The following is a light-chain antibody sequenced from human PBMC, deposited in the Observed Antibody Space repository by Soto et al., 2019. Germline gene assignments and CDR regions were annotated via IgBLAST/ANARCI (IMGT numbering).Light chain of an antibody. Sequence: EIVMTQSPATLSVSPGERATLSCRASQSVSSNLAWYQQKPGQAPRLLIYGASTRATGIPAMFSGSRSGPEFTLTISSLQSEDFAVYYCQQYNNWPPTFGQGTRLEIK. CDR3: QQYNNWPPT. CDR1: QSVSSN. CDR2: GAS. J-gene: IGKJ5*01. V-gene: IGKV3-15*01.